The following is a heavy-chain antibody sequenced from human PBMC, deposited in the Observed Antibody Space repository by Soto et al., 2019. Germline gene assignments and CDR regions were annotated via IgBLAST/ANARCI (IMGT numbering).Heavy chain of an antibody. CDR3: AKDITATVRGNWFDP. Sequence: GGSLRLSCAASGFTFSSYAMSWVRQAPGKGLEWVSAISGSGGSTYYADSVRGRFTISRDNSKNTLYLQMNSLRAEDTAVYYCAKDITATVRGNWFDPWGQGTLVNVSS. V-gene: IGHV3-23*01. D-gene: IGHD3-10*01. CDR2: ISGSGGST. CDR1: GFTFSSYA. J-gene: IGHJ5*02.